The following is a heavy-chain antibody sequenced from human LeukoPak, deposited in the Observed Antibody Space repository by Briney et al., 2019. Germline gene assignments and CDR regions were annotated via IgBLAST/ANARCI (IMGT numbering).Heavy chain of an antibody. CDR1: GFTFSSYW. CDR2: IKKDGSEK. CDR3: ARDPPRVLGDEAGFDY. D-gene: IGHD3-16*01. V-gene: IGHV3-7*01. Sequence: GGSLRLSCAASGFTFSSYWMSWVRQAPGKGLEWVANIKKDGSEKYYVDSVKGRFTISRDNAKNSLYLQMNSLRAEDTAVYYCARDPPRVLGDEAGFDYWGQGTLVTVSS. J-gene: IGHJ4*02.